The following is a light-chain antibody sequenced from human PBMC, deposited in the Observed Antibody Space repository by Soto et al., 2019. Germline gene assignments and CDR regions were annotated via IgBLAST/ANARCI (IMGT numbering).Light chain of an antibody. CDR2: TVN. Sequence: TGTSSDVGGYKYVSWYQQHPGKAPKLLIYTVNNRPSGVSNRFSGSKSGNTASLTISGLQAEDEADYYCSSYTSSSSYAFGTVTKVTVL. V-gene: IGLV2-14*03. J-gene: IGLJ1*01. CDR1: SSDVGGYKY. CDR3: SSYTSSSSYA.